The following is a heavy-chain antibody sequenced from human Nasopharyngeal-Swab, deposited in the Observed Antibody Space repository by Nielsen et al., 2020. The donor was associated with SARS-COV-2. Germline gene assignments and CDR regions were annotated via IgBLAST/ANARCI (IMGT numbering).Heavy chain of an antibody. D-gene: IGHD6-19*01. V-gene: IGHV3-9*01. Sequence: GGSLRLSCAASGFTFDDYAMHWVRQAPGKGLEWGSGISWNSGSIGYADSLKGRFTISRDNAKDSLYLQMNSLRAEDTALYYCALLSSGWYPTPPFDYWGQGTLVTVSS. CDR2: ISWNSGSI. J-gene: IGHJ4*02. CDR1: GFTFDDYA. CDR3: ALLSSGWYPTPPFDY.